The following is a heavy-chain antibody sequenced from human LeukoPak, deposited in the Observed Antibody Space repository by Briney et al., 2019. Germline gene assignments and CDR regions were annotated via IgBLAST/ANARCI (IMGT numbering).Heavy chain of an antibody. CDR2: ISGSGGST. Sequence: SGGSLRLSCAASGFTFSSYAMSWVRQAPGKGLEWVSAISGSGGSTYYADSVKGRFTISRDNSKNTLYLQMNSLRAEDTAVYYCVKEPPHYYDSSGYYDYWGQGTLVTVSS. D-gene: IGHD3-22*01. V-gene: IGHV3-23*01. CDR1: GFTFSSYA. CDR3: VKEPPHYYDSSGYYDY. J-gene: IGHJ4*02.